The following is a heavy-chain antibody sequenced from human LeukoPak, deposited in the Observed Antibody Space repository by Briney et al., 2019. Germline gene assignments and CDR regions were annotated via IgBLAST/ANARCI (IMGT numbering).Heavy chain of an antibody. V-gene: IGHV3-23*01. J-gene: IGHJ3*02. CDR1: GFTFSSYA. Sequence: GGSLRLSCAASGFTFSSYAMSWVRQAPGKGLEWVSAISGSGGSTYYADSVKGRFTISRNNAKNSLYLQMNSLRAEDTALYYCARAWAYYDILTGDAFDIWGQGTMVTVSS. D-gene: IGHD3-9*01. CDR3: ARAWAYYDILTGDAFDI. CDR2: ISGSGGST.